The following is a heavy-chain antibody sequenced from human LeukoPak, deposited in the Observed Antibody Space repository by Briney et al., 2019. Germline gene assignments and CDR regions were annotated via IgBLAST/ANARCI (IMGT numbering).Heavy chain of an antibody. J-gene: IGHJ4*02. CDR3: ARFAGSDYTGSFDL. CDR1: GFRFSTYG. Sequence: PGTSLRLSCAGSGFRFSTYGMHWVRQAPGKGLEWLGYVWFDGSNSDYVDPVKGRFTISRDNSKNTVFLQMNSLRAEVTAVYHCARFAGSDYTGSFDLWGQGTPVTVSS. V-gene: IGHV3-33*01. CDR2: VWFDGSNS. D-gene: IGHD3-10*01.